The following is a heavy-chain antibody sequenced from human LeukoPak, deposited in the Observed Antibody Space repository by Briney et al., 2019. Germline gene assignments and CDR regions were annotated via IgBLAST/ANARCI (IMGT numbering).Heavy chain of an antibody. J-gene: IGHJ6*02. Sequence: GASVKVSCKASGGTFSSYAISWVRQAPGQGLEWMGRIIPILGIANYAQKFQGRVTITADKSTSTAYMELSSLRSEDTAVYYCARDSQMVATIKKVHGMDVWGQGTTVTVS. CDR3: ARDSQMVATIKKVHGMDV. D-gene: IGHD5-12*01. CDR1: GGTFSSYA. V-gene: IGHV1-69*04. CDR2: IIPILGIA.